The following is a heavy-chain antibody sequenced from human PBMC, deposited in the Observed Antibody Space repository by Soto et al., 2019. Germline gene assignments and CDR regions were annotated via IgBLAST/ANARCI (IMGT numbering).Heavy chain of an antibody. CDR2: IYYSGST. J-gene: IGHJ4*01. Sequence: SETLSLTCTVSGGSISSYYWSWIRQPPGKGLEWIGYIYYSGSTNYNPSLKSRVTISVDTSKNQFSLKLSSVTAADTAVYYCARSRGGYFDYWGHGTLVTVSS. V-gene: IGHV4-59*01. CDR3: ARSRGGYFDY. CDR1: GGSISSYY. D-gene: IGHD3-16*01.